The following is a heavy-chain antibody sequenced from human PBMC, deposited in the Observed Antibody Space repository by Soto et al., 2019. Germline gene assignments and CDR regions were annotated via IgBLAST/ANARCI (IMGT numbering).Heavy chain of an antibody. CDR3: ARRYGGNFDY. CDR1: GGSISSYY. D-gene: IGHD1-26*01. Sequence: SETLSLTCTVSGGSISSYYWSWIRQPPGKGLEWIGYIYYNGSTNYNPSLKSRVTISVDTSKNQFSPKLSSVTAADTAVYYCARRYGGNFDYWGQGTLVTVSS. CDR2: IYYNGST. J-gene: IGHJ4*02. V-gene: IGHV4-59*01.